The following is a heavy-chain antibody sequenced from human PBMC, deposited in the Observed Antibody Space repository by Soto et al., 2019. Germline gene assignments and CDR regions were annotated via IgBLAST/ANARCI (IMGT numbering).Heavy chain of an antibody. D-gene: IGHD3-22*01. CDR1: GFTFSSYG. J-gene: IGHJ4*02. CDR2: IWYDGSNK. CDR3: ARDGNPFDSSGYYLSFDY. Sequence: GGSLRLSCAASGFTFSSYGMHWVRQAPGKGLEWVAVIWYDGSNKYYADSVKGRFTTSRDNSKNTLYLQMNSLRAEDTAVYYCARDGNPFDSSGYYLSFDYWGQGTLVTVSS. V-gene: IGHV3-33*01.